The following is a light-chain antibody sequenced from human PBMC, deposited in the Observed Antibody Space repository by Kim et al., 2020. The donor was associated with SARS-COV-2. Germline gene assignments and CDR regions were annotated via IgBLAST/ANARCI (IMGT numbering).Light chain of an antibody. CDR3: QQYNTYPWT. CDR1: QEISNW. Sequence: ASVGDRVTITCRASQEISNWLGWYQQNPGKAPKVLIYGASSLQSGVPSRFSGSGSGTEFTLTISSVQPEDFATYYCQQYNTYPWTFGQGTRVEIK. J-gene: IGKJ1*01. V-gene: IGKV1-17*01. CDR2: GAS.